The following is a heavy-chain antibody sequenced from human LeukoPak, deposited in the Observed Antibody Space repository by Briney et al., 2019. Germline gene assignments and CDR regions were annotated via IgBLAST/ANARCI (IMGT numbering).Heavy chain of an antibody. CDR3: ARDGGSMVRGVITGRYYFDY. V-gene: IGHV1-69*05. CDR1: GGTFSSYA. Sequence: GSSVKVSCKASGGTFSSYAISWVRQAPGQGLEWMGRIIPIFGTANYAQKFQGRVTITTDESTSTGYMELSSLRSEDTAVYYCARDGGSMVRGVITGRYYFDYWGQGTLVTVSS. D-gene: IGHD3-10*01. J-gene: IGHJ4*02. CDR2: IIPIFGTA.